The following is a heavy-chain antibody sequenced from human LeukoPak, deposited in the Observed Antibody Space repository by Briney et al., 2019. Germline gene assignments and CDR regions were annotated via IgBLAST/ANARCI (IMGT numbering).Heavy chain of an antibody. V-gene: IGHV3-23*01. CDR3: AKLREMATISGFDY. CDR1: GFTFSSYA. D-gene: IGHD5-24*01. Sequence: PRGSLRLSRAASGFTFSSYAMSWVRQAPGKGLEWVSAISGSGGSTYYADSVKGRFTISRDNSKNTLYLQMNSLRAEDTAVYYCAKLREMATISGFDYWGQGTLVTVSS. J-gene: IGHJ4*02. CDR2: ISGSGGST.